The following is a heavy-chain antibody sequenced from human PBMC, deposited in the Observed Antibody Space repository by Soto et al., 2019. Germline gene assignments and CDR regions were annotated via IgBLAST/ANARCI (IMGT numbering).Heavy chain of an antibody. D-gene: IGHD3-22*01. CDR2: INPGNGNT. CDR3: ARGGYFDSSNYLAY. V-gene: IGHV1-3*01. CDR1: GYTFTSYG. Sequence: GSVKVSCNASGYTFTSYGSNWVRQAPGRGLEWMGWINPGNGNTRYSQQFQGRVIIDRDTSASTAYMELSSLRSEDTAVYYCARGGYFDSSNYLAYWGLGTLVTVSS. J-gene: IGHJ4*02.